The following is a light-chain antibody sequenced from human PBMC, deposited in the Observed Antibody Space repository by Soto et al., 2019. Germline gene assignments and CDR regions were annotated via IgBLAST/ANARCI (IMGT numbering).Light chain of an antibody. J-gene: IGLJ2*01. CDR1: SGHSSYA. CDR3: QTWGTGIGV. CDR2: LNSDGSH. V-gene: IGLV4-69*01. Sequence: QLVLTQSPSASASLGASVKLTCTLSSGHSSYAIAWHQQQPEKGPRYLMKLNSDGSHSKADGIPDRFSGSSSGAERYLTISSLQSEDEADYYCQTWGTGIGVFGGGTKLTV.